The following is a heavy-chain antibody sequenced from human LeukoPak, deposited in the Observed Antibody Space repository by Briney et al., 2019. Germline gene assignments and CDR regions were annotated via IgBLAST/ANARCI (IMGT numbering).Heavy chain of an antibody. CDR1: GGSISSYY. CDR3: GRGLNRYYFDY. V-gene: IGHV4-59*01. D-gene: IGHD3-16*01. CDR2: IYYSGST. Sequence: ASETLSLTCTVSGGSISSYYWSWIRQPPGKGLEWIGYIYYSGSTNYNPSLKSRVTISVDTSKNQFSLKLSSVTAADTAVYYCGRGLNRYYFDYWGQGTLVTVSS. J-gene: IGHJ4*02.